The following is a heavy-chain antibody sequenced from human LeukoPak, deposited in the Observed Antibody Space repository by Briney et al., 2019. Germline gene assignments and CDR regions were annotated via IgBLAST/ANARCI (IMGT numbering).Heavy chain of an antibody. CDR3: ARHTTYYYGSGSYSRSQYYFDY. V-gene: IGHV4-34*01. CDR1: GFTVSSNY. J-gene: IGHJ4*02. D-gene: IGHD3-10*01. Sequence: PGGSLRLSCAASGFTVSSNYMSWVRQAPGKGLEWIGEINHSGSTNYNPSLKSRVTISVDTSKNQFSLKLSSVTAADTAVYYCARHTTYYYGSGSYSRSQYYFDYWGQGTLVTVSS. CDR2: INHSGST.